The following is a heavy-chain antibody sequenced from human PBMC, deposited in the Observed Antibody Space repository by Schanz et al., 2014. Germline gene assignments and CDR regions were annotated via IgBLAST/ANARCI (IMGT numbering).Heavy chain of an antibody. V-gene: IGHV3-11*01. J-gene: IGHJ3*01. CDR2: IISTGGTI. Sequence: PGGSLRLSCAASGFTFSSYYMSWIRQAPGKGLEWVSSIISTGGTIYYVDSVRGRFTISSDNAKNSLYLQMNSLRVDDTAVYYCASSRTRYCSSTSCVPGAFDFWGQGTLVTVSS. D-gene: IGHD2-2*01. CDR3: ASSRTRYCSSTSCVPGAFDF. CDR1: GFTFSSYY.